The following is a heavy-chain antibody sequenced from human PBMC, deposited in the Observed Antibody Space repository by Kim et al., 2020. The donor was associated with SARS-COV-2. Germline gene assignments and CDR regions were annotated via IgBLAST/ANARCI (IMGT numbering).Heavy chain of an antibody. CDR1: GPSITTFS. J-gene: IGHJ5*02. V-gene: IGHV4-4*07. CDR2: IYTTGTT. CDR3: VRSMRKSGATRYWFDP. Sequence: SETLSLTCSVSGPSITTFSWAWIRQSAGKGPEWIGHIYTTGTTTYNPSLTSRLTISRDTSKNQFSLKLTSVTAADTAIYYCVRSMRKSGATRYWFDPWGQGIQVTVSS. D-gene: IGHD1-26*01.